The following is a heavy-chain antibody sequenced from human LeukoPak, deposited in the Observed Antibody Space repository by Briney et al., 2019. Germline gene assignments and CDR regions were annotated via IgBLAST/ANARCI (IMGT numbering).Heavy chain of an antibody. CDR2: IIPVFGTT. CDR3: AREGEGIAAAGTLLVYFDY. V-gene: IGHV1-69*05. Sequence: SVKVSCKASGDTFTSYGISWVRQAPGQGLEWLARIIPVFGTTNYAWKFRGRVTVSTDDSTSTAFLELSSLTPEDTAVYYCAREGEGIAAAGTLLVYFDYWGQGTLVTVSS. J-gene: IGHJ4*02. D-gene: IGHD6-13*01. CDR1: GDTFTSYG.